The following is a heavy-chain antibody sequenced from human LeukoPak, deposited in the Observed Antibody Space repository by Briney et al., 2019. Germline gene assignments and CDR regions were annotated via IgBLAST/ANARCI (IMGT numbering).Heavy chain of an antibody. CDR1: GGSFSGYY. Sequence: SETLSLTCAVYGGSFSGYYWSWIRQPPGKGLEWIGEINHSGSTNYNPSLKSRVTISVDTSKNQFSLKLSSVTAADTAAYYCARRPRNYDFWSGYSNWFDPWGQGTLVTVSS. D-gene: IGHD3-3*01. J-gene: IGHJ5*02. V-gene: IGHV4-34*01. CDR2: INHSGST. CDR3: ARRPRNYDFWSGYSNWFDP.